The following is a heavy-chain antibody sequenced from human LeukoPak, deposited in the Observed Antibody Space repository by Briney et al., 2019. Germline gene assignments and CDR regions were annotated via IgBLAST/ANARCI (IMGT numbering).Heavy chain of an antibody. CDR3: ARHRGEFDY. Sequence: SETLSLTCTVSGVSTSSSDYYWGWIRQPPDEGLEWIASIRYSGNTYHNPSLKSRVTIPVDTSKNQFSLKVNSVTAADTAMYYCARHRGEFDYWGQGTLVTVSS. CDR2: IRYSGNT. J-gene: IGHJ4*02. D-gene: IGHD3-10*01. V-gene: IGHV4-39*01. CDR1: GVSTSSSDYY.